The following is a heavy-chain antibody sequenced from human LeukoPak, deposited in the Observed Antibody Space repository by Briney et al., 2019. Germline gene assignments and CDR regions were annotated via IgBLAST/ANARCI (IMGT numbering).Heavy chain of an antibody. CDR3: ARDPMGYYGSGSYYWFDP. V-gene: IGHV1-2*02. CDR1: GYTFTGYY. J-gene: IGHJ5*02. Sequence: ASVKVSCKASGYTFTGYYMHWVRQAPGQGLEWMGWINPNSGGTNYAQKFQGRVTMTRDTSISTAYMELSRLRSDDTAVYYCARDPMGYYGSGSYYWFDPWGQGTLVTVSS. CDR2: INPNSGGT. D-gene: IGHD3-10*01.